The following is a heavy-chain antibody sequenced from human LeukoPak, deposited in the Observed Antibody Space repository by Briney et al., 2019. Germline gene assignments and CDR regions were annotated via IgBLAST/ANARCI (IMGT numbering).Heavy chain of an antibody. D-gene: IGHD6-19*01. CDR1: GFTFDDFA. V-gene: IGHV3-9*01. Sequence: GGSLRLSCAASGFTFDDFAMHWVRHAPGQGLERVSGISWNSGSIGYADSAKGRFTISRDNAKNSPYLQMNSLGAEDTALYYCVKATSAVVGTSNALDYWGQGTLVTVSS. CDR2: ISWNSGSI. CDR3: VKATSAVVGTSNALDY. J-gene: IGHJ4*01.